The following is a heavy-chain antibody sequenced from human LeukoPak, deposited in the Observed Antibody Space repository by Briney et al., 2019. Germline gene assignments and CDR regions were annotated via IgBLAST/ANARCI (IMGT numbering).Heavy chain of an antibody. CDR3: AKDEEWELPLNYYYYGMDV. CDR2: ISYDGSNK. V-gene: IGHV3-30*18. D-gene: IGHD1-26*01. J-gene: IGHJ6*02. Sequence: SGRSLRLSCAASGFTFSSYGMHWVRQAPGKGLEWVAVISYDGSNKYYADSVKGRFTISRDNSKNTLYLQMNSLRAEDTAVYYCAKDEEWELPLNYYYYGMDVWGQGTTVTVSS. CDR1: GFTFSSYG.